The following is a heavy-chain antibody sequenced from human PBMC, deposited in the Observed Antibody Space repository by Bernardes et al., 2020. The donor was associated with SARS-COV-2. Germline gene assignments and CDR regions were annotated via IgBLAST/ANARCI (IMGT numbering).Heavy chain of an antibody. J-gene: IGHJ4*02. Sequence: GGSLRLSCAASGFTFSSYGMHWVRQAPGKGLEWVAVISYDGSNKYYADSVKGRFTISRDNSKNTLYLQMNSLRAEDTAVYYCAKASTVQTPTLVDYWGQGTLVTVSS. CDR1: GFTFSSYG. D-gene: IGHD2-15*01. V-gene: IGHV3-30*18. CDR3: AKASTVQTPTLVDY. CDR2: ISYDGSNK.